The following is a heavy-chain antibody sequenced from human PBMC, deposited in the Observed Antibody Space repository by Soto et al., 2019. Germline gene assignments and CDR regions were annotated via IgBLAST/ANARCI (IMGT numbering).Heavy chain of an antibody. Sequence: SETLSLTCAVYGGSFSGYYWSWIRQPPGKGLEWIGEINHSGSTNYNPSLKSRVTISVDTSKNQFSLKLSSVTAADTAVYYCARRGDGYTQSFDYWGQGTLVTVSS. CDR3: ARRGDGYTQSFDY. V-gene: IGHV4-34*01. CDR1: GGSFSGYY. D-gene: IGHD3-16*01. CDR2: INHSGST. J-gene: IGHJ4*02.